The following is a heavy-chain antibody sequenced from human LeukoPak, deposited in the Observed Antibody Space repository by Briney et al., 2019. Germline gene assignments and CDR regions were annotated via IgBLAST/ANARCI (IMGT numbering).Heavy chain of an antibody. D-gene: IGHD3-22*01. CDR3: AKDTEYDSSGVED. Sequence: GGSLRLSCAASGFTFDDYAMHWVRQAPGKGLEWVSGISWDSGRIGYADSVKGRFTISRDNAKNSLYLQMDSPRAEDTALYYCAKDTEYDSSGVEDWGQGTLVSVSS. CDR1: GFTFDDYA. V-gene: IGHV3-9*01. CDR2: ISWDSGRI. J-gene: IGHJ4*02.